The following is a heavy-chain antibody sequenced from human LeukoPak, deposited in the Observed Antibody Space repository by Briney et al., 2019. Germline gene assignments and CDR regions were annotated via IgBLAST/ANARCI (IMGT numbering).Heavy chain of an antibody. J-gene: IGHJ4*02. CDR1: GVTFTGYQ. CDR3: ARESPLGYCSAGSCYSSHFDY. Sequence: GASVKVSCKTSGVTFTGYQMHWVRQAPGQGLEWMGRINPTIGVANYAQKFQGWVSMTRDRSIDTVYMELSRLTSDDTAMYYCARESPLGYCSAGSCYSSHFDYWGQGTLVIVSS. D-gene: IGHD2-15*01. CDR2: INPTIGVA. V-gene: IGHV1-2*04.